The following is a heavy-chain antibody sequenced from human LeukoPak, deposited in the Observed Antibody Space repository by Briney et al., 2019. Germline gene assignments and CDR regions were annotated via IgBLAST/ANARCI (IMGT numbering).Heavy chain of an antibody. J-gene: IGHJ4*02. V-gene: IGHV5-51*01. D-gene: IGHD3-22*01. CDR1: GYHFTSYW. CDR2: IYSGDSDT. Sequence: GGALQIPCKGSGYHFTSYWMGGVRPWPGKGLEWMGIIYSGDSDTRYNASLQGQVTISADKSINTHYLQGSSLTASDTAVYYCARRIYDSSGYYYDYWGQGTPVT. CDR3: ARRIYDSSGYYYDY.